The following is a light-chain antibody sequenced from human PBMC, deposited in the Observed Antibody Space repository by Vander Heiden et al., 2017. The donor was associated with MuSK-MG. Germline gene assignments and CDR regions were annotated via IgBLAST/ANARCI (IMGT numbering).Light chain of an antibody. Sequence: EIVLTQSPATLSLSPGERATLSCRASQSVSSYLAWYQQKPGQAPRLLIYDASNRATGIPARFSGSGSGTDFTLTISSLEPEDFVVYYCQQRSNWPQNTFGGGTKVEIK. CDR1: QSVSSY. V-gene: IGKV3-11*01. CDR3: QQRSNWPQNT. J-gene: IGKJ4*01. CDR2: DAS.